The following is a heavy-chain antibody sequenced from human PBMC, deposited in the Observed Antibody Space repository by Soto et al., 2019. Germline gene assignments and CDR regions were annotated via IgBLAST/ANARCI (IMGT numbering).Heavy chain of an antibody. V-gene: IGHV4-59*01. J-gene: IGHJ5*02. D-gene: IGHD3-3*01. CDR1: GGSISSYY. CDR2: IYYSGST. CDR3: ARALDFWSVYYFDP. Sequence: SETLFLTCTVSGGSISSYYWSWIRQPPGKGLEWIGYIYYSGSTNYNPSLKSRVTISVDTSKNQFSLKLSSVTAADTAVYYWARALDFWSVYYFDPWGQGTLVTVS.